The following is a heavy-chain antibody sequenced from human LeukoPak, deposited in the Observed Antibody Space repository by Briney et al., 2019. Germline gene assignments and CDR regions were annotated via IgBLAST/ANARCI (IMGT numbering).Heavy chain of an antibody. CDR1: GGSFSGYY. CDR3: ARDARRGPYYYDSSGHYNWFDP. V-gene: IGHV4-34*01. D-gene: IGHD3-22*01. CDR2: INHSGST. J-gene: IGHJ5*02. Sequence: SETLSLTCAVYGGSFSGYYWSWIRQPPGKGLEWIGEINHSGSTNYNPSLKSRVTISVDTSKNQFSLKLSSVTAADTAVYYCARDARRGPYYYDSSGHYNWFDPWGQGTPVTVSS.